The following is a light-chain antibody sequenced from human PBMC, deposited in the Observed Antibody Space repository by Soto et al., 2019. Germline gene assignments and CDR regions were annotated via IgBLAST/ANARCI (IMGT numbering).Light chain of an antibody. CDR2: EGS. J-gene: IGLJ1*01. V-gene: IGLV2-14*02. CDR1: SSDVGSYNL. CDR3: SSYTSSSTYV. Sequence: QSALTQPASVSGSPGQSITISCTGTSSDVGSYNLVSWYQQHPGKAPKLMIYEGSKRPSGVSNRCSGSKSGNTASLTISGLQAEDAADYYCSSYTSSSTYVFGTGTKLTVL.